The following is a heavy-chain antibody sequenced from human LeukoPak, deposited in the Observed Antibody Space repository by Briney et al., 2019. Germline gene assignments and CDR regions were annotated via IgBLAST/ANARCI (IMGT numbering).Heavy chain of an antibody. CDR3: ARDRPGYCSSTSCYAGGANWFDP. D-gene: IGHD2-2*01. CDR2: INPSGGST. Sequence: GASVKVSCKASGYTFTSYYMHWVRQAPGQGLEWMGIINPSGGSTSYAQKFQGRVTITRDTSASTAYMELSSLRSEDTAVYYCARDRPGYCSSTSCYAGGANWFDPWGQGTLVTVSS. CDR1: GYTFTSYY. V-gene: IGHV1-46*01. J-gene: IGHJ5*02.